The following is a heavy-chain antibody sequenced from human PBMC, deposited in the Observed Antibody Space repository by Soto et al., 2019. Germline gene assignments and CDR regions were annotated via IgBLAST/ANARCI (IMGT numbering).Heavy chain of an antibody. J-gene: IGHJ6*02. CDR2: INHSGST. V-gene: IGHV4-34*01. D-gene: IGHD3-10*01. CDR3: ARLRSYGSGSYYKANYYYYGMDV. Sequence: TSETLSLTCAVYGGSFSGYYWSWIRQPPGKGLEWIGEINHSGSTNYNPSLKSRVTISVDTSKNQFSLKLSSVTAADTAVYYCARLRSYGSGSYYKANYYYYGMDVWGQGTTVTVSS. CDR1: GGSFSGYY.